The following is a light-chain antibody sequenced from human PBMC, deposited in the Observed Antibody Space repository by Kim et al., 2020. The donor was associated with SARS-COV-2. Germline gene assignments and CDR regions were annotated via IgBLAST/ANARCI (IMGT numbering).Light chain of an antibody. V-gene: IGLV2-18*02. CDR1: SSDFGRYNR. CDR2: EVS. CDR3: SSYTTSNTFV. J-gene: IGLJ1*01. Sequence: QSALTQPPSVSGSPGQSVTISCTGTSSDFGRYNRVSWYQHPPGTAPKLIIYEVSNRPSGVPDRFSGSKSGNTASLTISGLQAEDEADYFCSSYTTSNTFVFGTGTKVTVL.